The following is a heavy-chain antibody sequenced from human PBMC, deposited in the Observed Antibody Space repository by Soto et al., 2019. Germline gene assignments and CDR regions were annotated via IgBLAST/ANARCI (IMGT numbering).Heavy chain of an antibody. CDR3: ARDKITGLVDY. CDR2: INHSGST. D-gene: IGHD2-8*02. V-gene: IGHV4-34*01. J-gene: IGHJ4*02. CDR1: GGSFSGYY. Sequence: SETLSLTCAFYGGSFSGYYWTWIRQPPGTGLEWIGEINHSGSTNYNPSLKSRVTISVDTSKNQFSLKLTSVTAADTAVYYCARDKITGLVDYWGQGTLVTVS.